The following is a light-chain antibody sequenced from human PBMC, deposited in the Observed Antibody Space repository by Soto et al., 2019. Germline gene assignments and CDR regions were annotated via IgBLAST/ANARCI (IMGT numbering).Light chain of an antibody. CDR3: VQGTHWPPFT. CDR2: QVS. CDR1: QTFVYRDGNTY. V-gene: IGKV2-30*01. Sequence: VVMTQSPLSLPVTLGQTASISCKSSQTFVYRDGNTYLIWIQQRPGQSPRRLIYQVSHRDSGDPDRYSGSEAGTDFTRKISRVEAEDVVVYYYVQGTHWPPFTSVQGTKLEIK. J-gene: IGKJ2*01.